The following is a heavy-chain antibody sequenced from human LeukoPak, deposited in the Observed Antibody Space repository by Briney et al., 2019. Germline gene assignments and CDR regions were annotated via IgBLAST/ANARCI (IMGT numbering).Heavy chain of an antibody. CDR1: GFTFSSHG. CDR3: AKEVGYDSSGYLSY. Sequence: GGSLRLSCAAAGFTFSSHGMHWVRQAPGKGLDWVAVIWYDGSTKYYADSVKGRFTISRDNSKNTLYLQMNSLRAEDTAVYYCAKEVGYDSSGYLSYWGQGTLVTVSS. CDR2: IWYDGSTK. V-gene: IGHV3-33*06. J-gene: IGHJ4*02. D-gene: IGHD3-22*01.